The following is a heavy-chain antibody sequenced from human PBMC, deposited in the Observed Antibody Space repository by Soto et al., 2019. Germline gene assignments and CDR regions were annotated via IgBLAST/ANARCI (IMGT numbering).Heavy chain of an antibody. Sequence: ASVKVSCKASGYTFTSYGISWVRQAPGQGLEWMGWISAYNGNTNYAQKLQGRVTMTTDTSTSTAYMELRSLRSDDTAVYYCARVGTYYDILTGYVPFDYWGQGTLVTVSS. CDR3: ARVGTYYDILTGYVPFDY. J-gene: IGHJ4*02. CDR2: ISAYNGNT. V-gene: IGHV1-18*01. CDR1: GYTFTSYG. D-gene: IGHD3-9*01.